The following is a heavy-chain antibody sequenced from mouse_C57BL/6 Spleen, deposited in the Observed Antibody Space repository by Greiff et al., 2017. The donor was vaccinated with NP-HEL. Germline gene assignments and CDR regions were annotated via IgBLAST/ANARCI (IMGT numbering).Heavy chain of an antibody. V-gene: IGHV1-50*01. CDR3: ARSSITAVVAPTLDY. D-gene: IGHD1-1*01. Sequence: QVQLQQPGAELVKPGASVKLSCKASGYTFTSYWMQWVKQRPGQGLEWIGEIDPSDSYTNYNQKFKGKATLTVDTSSSTAYMQLSSLTSEDSAVYYCARSSITAVVAPTLDYWGQGTTLTVSS. CDR2: IDPSDSYT. J-gene: IGHJ2*01. CDR1: GYTFTSYW.